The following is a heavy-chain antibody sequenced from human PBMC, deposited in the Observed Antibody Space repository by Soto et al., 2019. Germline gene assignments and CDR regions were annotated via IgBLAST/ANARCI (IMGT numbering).Heavy chain of an antibody. D-gene: IGHD2-2*02. J-gene: IGHJ4*02. V-gene: IGHV3-11*01. CDR3: PSANSYLDFDY. Sequence: TGGSLRLSCAASGFTFSDYYMSWIRRAPGKGLEWVSYISSSGSTIYYADSVKGRFTISRDNAKNSLYLQMNSLRAEDTAVYYCPSANSYLDFDYWAQGTLVTVSS. CDR2: ISSSGSTI. CDR1: GFTFSDYY.